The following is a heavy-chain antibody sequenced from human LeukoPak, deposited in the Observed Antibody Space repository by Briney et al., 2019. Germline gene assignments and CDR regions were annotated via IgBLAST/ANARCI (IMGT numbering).Heavy chain of an antibody. CDR2: ISSSSSYI. D-gene: IGHD4/OR15-4a*01. J-gene: IGHJ4*02. V-gene: IGHV3-21*01. CDR3: ARELTRRRGFFFDY. Sequence: GGSLRLSCAASGFTFSSYSMNWVRQAPGKGLEWVSSISSSSSYIYYADSVKGRFTISRNNAKNSLYLQMNSLRAEDTAVYYCARELTRRRGFFFDYWGQGTLVTVSS. CDR1: GFTFSSYS.